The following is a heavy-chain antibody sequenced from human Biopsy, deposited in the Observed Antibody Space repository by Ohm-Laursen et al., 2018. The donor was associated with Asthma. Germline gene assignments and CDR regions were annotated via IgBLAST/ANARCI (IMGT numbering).Heavy chain of an antibody. CDR1: CYTFNSAG. V-gene: IGHV1-18*01. Sequence: SEKVSCKTYCYTFNSAGITWVRQAPGQGLGWMGWIRVYNGNTKVAQKPQDRVTMITDTSTSPAYKELRSLRSDDTAVYFCARAVDYSHYYGIDVWGQGTTVTVS. CDR3: ARAVDYSHYYGIDV. D-gene: IGHD3-10*01. CDR2: IRVYNGNT. J-gene: IGHJ6*02.